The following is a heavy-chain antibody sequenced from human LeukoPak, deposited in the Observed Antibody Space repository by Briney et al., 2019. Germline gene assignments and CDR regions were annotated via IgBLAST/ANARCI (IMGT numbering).Heavy chain of an antibody. CDR1: GFTFSSYW. V-gene: IGHV3-7*01. J-gene: IGHJ4*02. Sequence: GGSLRLSCAASGFTFSSYWMTWVRQAPGKGLEWVANIKQDGSEKYYVDSVKGRFTISRDNAKNSLYLQMNSLRAEDTAVYCCARNKNYGDSNDYWGQGTLVTVSS. D-gene: IGHD4-17*01. CDR2: IKQDGSEK. CDR3: ARNKNYGDSNDY.